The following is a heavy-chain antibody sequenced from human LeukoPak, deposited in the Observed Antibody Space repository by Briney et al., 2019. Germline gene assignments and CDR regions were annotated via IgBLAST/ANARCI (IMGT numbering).Heavy chain of an antibody. CDR1: GFTFSSYG. CDR3: ARRAPSHDFDD. Sequence: SGGSLRLSCAASGFTFSSYGMHWVRQAPGKGLEWVAFIHYDGTNEYYADSVKGRFTISRDNAKNSLYLQMNSLRVEDTALYYCARRAPSHDFDDWGQGTLVTVSS. J-gene: IGHJ4*02. CDR2: IHYDGTNE. V-gene: IGHV3-30*02.